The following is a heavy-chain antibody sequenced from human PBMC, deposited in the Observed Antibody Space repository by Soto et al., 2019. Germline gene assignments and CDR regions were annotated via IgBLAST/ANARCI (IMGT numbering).Heavy chain of an antibody. CDR3: ARDYCSSTSCYFGY. CDR2: IYYSGST. CDR1: GGSISSYY. Sequence: SETLSLTCTVSGGSISSYYWSWIRQPPGKGLEWIGYIYYSGSTNYNPSLKSRVTISVDTSKNQFSLKLSSVTAADTAVYYCARDYCSSTSCYFGYWGQGTLVTVSS. D-gene: IGHD2-2*01. J-gene: IGHJ4*02. V-gene: IGHV4-59*01.